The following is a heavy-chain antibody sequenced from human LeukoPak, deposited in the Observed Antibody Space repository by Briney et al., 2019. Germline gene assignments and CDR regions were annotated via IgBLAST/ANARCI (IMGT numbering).Heavy chain of an antibody. V-gene: IGHV3-74*01. CDR2: INSDGRTT. CDR3: ATTYGGSVRSGPSGAFDI. CDR1: GFIFSKYW. D-gene: IGHD3-10*01. Sequence: GGSLRLSCGASGFIFSKYWMHWVRQAPGKGLVWVSHINSDGRTTSYADSVKGRFTVSRGNAKSTVYLQMNSLRVEDTAIYYCATTYGGSVRSGPSGAFDIWGQGTMVTVSS. J-gene: IGHJ3*02.